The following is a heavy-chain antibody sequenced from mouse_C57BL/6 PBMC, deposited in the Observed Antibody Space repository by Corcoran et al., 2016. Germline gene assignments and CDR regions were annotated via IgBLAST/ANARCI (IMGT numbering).Heavy chain of an antibody. V-gene: IGHV1-26*01. CDR1: GYTFTDYY. Sequence: EVQLQQSGPELVKPGASVKISCKASGYTFTDYYMNWVKQSHGKSLEWIGDINPNNGGTSYNQKFKGKATLTVDKSSSTAYMEFRSLTSEDSAVYYCARKDSSGYLYYFDYWGQGTTLTVSS. CDR2: INPNNGGT. CDR3: ARKDSSGYLYYFDY. D-gene: IGHD3-2*02. J-gene: IGHJ2*01.